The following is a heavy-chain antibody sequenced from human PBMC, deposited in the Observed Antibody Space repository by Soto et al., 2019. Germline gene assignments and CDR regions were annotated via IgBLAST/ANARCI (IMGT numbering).Heavy chain of an antibody. D-gene: IGHD6-19*01. V-gene: IGHV3-33*01. CDR1: GFTFSSYG. Sequence: QMQLVESGGGVVQLGRSLRLSCAASGFTFSSYGMHWVRQAPGKGLEWVAVIWYDGSNKYYADSVKGRFTISRDNSKNTLYLQMNSLRAEDTAVYYCARDKPTEISGWSYYFDYWGQGTLVTVSS. CDR2: IWYDGSNK. CDR3: ARDKPTEISGWSYYFDY. J-gene: IGHJ4*02.